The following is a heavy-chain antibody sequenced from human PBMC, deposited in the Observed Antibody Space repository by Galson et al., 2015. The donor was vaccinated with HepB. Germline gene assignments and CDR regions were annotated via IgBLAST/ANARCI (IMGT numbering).Heavy chain of an antibody. J-gene: IGHJ3*02. CDR2: INPSGGST. V-gene: IGHV1-46*03. Sequence: SVKVSCKASGYTFTSFYMHWVRQAPGQGLEWMGIINPSGGSTVYAQKFQGRVTMTRDTSTSTVNMELSSLRSEDTAVYYCTRYGASTMTTIDQGHDAFDIWGQGTMVTVSS. CDR3: TRYGASTMTTIDQGHDAFDI. D-gene: IGHD5-24*01. CDR1: GYTFTSFY.